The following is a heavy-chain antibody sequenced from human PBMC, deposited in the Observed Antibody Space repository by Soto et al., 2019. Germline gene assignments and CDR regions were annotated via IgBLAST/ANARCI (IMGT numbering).Heavy chain of an antibody. CDR2: INAGNGNT. CDR3: ARQADGRYNYAY. V-gene: IGHV1-3*01. Sequence: ASVKVSWKASGYTFTSYAMHWVRQAPGQRLEWMGWINAGNGNTKYSQKFQGRVTITRDTSASTAYMELSSLRSEDTAVYYCARQADGRYNYAYWGQGTLVTVSS. CDR1: GYTFTSYA. D-gene: IGHD5-12*01. J-gene: IGHJ4*02.